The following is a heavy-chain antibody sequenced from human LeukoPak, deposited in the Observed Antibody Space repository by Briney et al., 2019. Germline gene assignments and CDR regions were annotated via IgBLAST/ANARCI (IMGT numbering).Heavy chain of an antibody. CDR3: ARGTITIFGVTSPSYGMDV. CDR2: INHSGST. V-gene: IGHV4-34*01. Sequence: SETLSLTCAVYGGSFSGYYWSWIRQPPGKGLEWIGEINHSGSTNYNPSLKSRVTISVDTSKNQFSLKLSSVTAADTAVYYCARGTITIFGVTSPSYGMDVWGQGTTVTVSS. J-gene: IGHJ6*02. D-gene: IGHD3-3*01. CDR1: GGSFSGYY.